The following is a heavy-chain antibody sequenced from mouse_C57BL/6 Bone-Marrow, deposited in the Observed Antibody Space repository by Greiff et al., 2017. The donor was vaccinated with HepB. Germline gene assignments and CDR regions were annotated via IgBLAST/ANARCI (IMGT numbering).Heavy chain of an antibody. CDR1: GFSLTSYG. CDR3: ARNFERWLLSFAY. Sequence: QVQLKESGPGLVHPSQSLSITCTVSGFSLTSYGVHWVRQSPGKGLVWLGVIWSGGSTDYNAAFISRLSISKDNSKSQVFFKMNSLQADDTAIYYCARNFERWLLSFAYWGQGTLVTVSA. J-gene: IGHJ3*01. V-gene: IGHV2-2*01. CDR2: IWSGGST. D-gene: IGHD2-3*01.